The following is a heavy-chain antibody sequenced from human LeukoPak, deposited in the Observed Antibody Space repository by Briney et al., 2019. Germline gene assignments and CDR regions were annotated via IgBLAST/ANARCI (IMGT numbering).Heavy chain of an antibody. CDR1: GGSISSHY. D-gene: IGHD6-19*01. CDR3: ARDKAGAYWYFDL. CDR2: IYYTGST. Sequence: SETLSLTCTVSGGSISSHYWSWIRQPPGKGLEWIGYIYYTGSTNYNPSLKSRVTISVDTSKNQFSLKLSSVTAADTAVYYCARDKAGAYWYFDLWGRGTLVTVSS. V-gene: IGHV4-59*11. J-gene: IGHJ2*01.